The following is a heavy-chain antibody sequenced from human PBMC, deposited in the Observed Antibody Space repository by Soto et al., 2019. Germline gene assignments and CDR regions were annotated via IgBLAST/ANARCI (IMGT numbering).Heavy chain of an antibody. CDR1: GYTFTSYA. J-gene: IGHJ5*02. Sequence: ASVKVSCKASGYTFTSYAMHWVRQAPGQRLEWMGWINAGNGNTKYSQKFQGRVTITRDTPASTAYMELSSLRSEDTAVYYRARVAVAVGFDPWGQGTLVTVSS. CDR3: ARVAVAVGFDP. V-gene: IGHV1-3*01. D-gene: IGHD6-19*01. CDR2: INAGNGNT.